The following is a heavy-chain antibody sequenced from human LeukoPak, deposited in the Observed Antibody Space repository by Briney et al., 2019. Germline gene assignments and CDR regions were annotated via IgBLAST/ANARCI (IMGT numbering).Heavy chain of an antibody. CDR1: GFTFTNAW. V-gene: IGHV3-15*01. Sequence: AGGSLRLSCAASGFTFTNAWMSWVRQAPGKGLEWVGRIKSKTDGGTTDYAAPVKGRFTISRDDSQNTLYLQMSSLKSEDTAVYYCSTAGFNWGQGTLVSVSS. CDR3: STAGFN. CDR2: IKSKTDGGTT. J-gene: IGHJ4*02.